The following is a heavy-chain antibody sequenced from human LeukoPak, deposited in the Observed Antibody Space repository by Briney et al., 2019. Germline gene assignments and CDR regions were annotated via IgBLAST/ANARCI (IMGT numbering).Heavy chain of an antibody. CDR3: ARADSSGWYYFDY. D-gene: IGHD6-19*01. J-gene: IGHJ4*02. V-gene: IGHV1-2*06. Sequence: ASVKVPCKASGYTFTGYYMHWVRQAPGQGLEWMGRINPNSGGTNYAQKFQGRVTMTRDTSISTAYMELSRLRSDDTAVYYCARADSSGWYYFDYWGQGTLVTVSS. CDR1: GYTFTGYY. CDR2: INPNSGGT.